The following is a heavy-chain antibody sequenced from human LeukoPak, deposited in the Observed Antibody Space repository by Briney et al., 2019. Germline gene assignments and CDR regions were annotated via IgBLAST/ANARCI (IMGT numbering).Heavy chain of an antibody. CDR2: IKHDGSEK. D-gene: IGHD4-17*01. Sequence: GGSLRLSCAASGFTFSRYWMTWVRQAPGKGLEWVANIKHDGSEKYYLDSVKGRFSISRDNAKNSLYLQMNSLRAEDTAVYYCARHIPYRVTTRRFWFDPWGQGTLVTVSS. CDR3: ARHIPYRVTTRRFWFDP. V-gene: IGHV3-7*01. CDR1: GFTFSRYW. J-gene: IGHJ5*02.